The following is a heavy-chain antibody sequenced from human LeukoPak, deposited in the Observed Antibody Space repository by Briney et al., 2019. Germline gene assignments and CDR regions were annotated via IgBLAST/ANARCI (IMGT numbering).Heavy chain of an antibody. CDR1: GFTFSDYY. J-gene: IGHJ6*02. Sequence: GGSLRLSCAASGFTFSDYYMSWIRQAPGKGLEWVSYISSSGSTIYYADSVKGRFTISRDNAKNSLYLQMNSLRAEDTAVYYCAREAPFDCSSTSCYYYYGMDVWGQGTTVTVSS. D-gene: IGHD2-2*01. V-gene: IGHV3-11*01. CDR2: ISSSGSTI. CDR3: AREAPFDCSSTSCYYYYGMDV.